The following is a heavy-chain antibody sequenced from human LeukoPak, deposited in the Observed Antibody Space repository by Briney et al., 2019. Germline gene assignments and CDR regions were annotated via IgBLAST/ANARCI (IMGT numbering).Heavy chain of an antibody. CDR1: GGSFSGYY. V-gene: IGHV4-34*01. J-gene: IGHJ4*02. D-gene: IGHD5-18*01. Sequence: PSETLSLTCAVYGGSFSGYYWSWIRQPPGKGLEWIGEINHSGSTNYNPSLKSRVTKSVDTSKNQFSLKLSSVTAADTAVYYCASRRRGYSYGYLVYWGQGTLVTVSS. CDR3: ASRRRGYSYGYLVY. CDR2: INHSGST.